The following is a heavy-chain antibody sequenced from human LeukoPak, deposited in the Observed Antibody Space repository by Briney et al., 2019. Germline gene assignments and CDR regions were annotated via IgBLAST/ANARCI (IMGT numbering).Heavy chain of an antibody. CDR1: GESLNGYY. CDR2: IYYSGST. J-gene: IGHJ4*02. Sequence: SETLSLTCAVYGESLNGYYWGWIRQPPGKGLEWIGSIYYSGSTYYNPSLKSRVTISVDTSKNQFSLKLSSVTAADTAVYYCARDSRPFHSYGEFDYWGQGTLVTVSS. CDR3: ARDSRPFHSYGEFDY. D-gene: IGHD5-18*01. V-gene: IGHV4-39*07.